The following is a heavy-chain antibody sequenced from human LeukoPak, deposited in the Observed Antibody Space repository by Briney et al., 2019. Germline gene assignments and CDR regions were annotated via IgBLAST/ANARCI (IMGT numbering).Heavy chain of an antibody. CDR1: GYTFTSYD. CDR2: MNPNSGNT. V-gene: IGHV1-8*01. Sequence: GASVKVSCKASGYTFTSYDINWVRQATGQGLEWMGWMNPNSGNTGYAQKFQGRVTMTRNTSINTAYMELSRLRSEDTAVYYCARATCGYQLLSFDYWGQGTLVTVSS. CDR3: ARATCGYQLLSFDY. D-gene: IGHD2-2*01. J-gene: IGHJ4*02.